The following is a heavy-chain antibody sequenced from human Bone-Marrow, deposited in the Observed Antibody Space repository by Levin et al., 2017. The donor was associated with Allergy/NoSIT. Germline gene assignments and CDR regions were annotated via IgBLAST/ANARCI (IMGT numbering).Heavy chain of an antibody. V-gene: IGHV1-46*01. CDR2: INPSGGST. CDR1: GYTFTNYY. J-gene: IGHJ4*02. CDR3: ARTRDILTSYYVY. D-gene: IGHD3-9*01. Sequence: GESLKISCKASGYTFTNYYIHWVRQAPGQGLEWMGIINPSGGSTSYAQKFQGRVTMTKDTSTNTVYMKLSSLRSEDTAVYYCARTRDILTSYYVYWGQGTLVTVSS.